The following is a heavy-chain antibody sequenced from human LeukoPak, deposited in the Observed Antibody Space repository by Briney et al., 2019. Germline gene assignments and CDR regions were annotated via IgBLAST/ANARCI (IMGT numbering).Heavy chain of an antibody. CDR2: INWNGGST. Sequence: GGSLRLSCAASGFTFDNYGMTWVRHVPGKGLKWVSGINWNGGSTVYADSVKGRFTISRDNAKNSLYLQMNSLRAEDTALYYCARSNRVYGDYLLRAFDIWGQGTMVTVPS. CDR1: GFTFDNYG. J-gene: IGHJ3*02. CDR3: ARSNRVYGDYLLRAFDI. V-gene: IGHV3-20*04. D-gene: IGHD4-17*01.